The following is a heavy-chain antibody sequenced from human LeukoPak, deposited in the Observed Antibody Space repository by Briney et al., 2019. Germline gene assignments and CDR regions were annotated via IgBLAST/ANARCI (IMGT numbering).Heavy chain of an antibody. CDR2: ISSSSSYI. V-gene: IGHV3-21*01. D-gene: IGHD3-22*01. CDR1: GFTFSSYA. J-gene: IGHJ5*02. Sequence: GGSLRLSCAASGFTFSSYAMSWVRQAPGKGLEWVSAISSSSSYIYYADSVKGRFTISRDNAKNSLYLQMNSLRAEDTAVYYCARDLMIASNWFDPWGQGTLVTVSS. CDR3: ARDLMIASNWFDP.